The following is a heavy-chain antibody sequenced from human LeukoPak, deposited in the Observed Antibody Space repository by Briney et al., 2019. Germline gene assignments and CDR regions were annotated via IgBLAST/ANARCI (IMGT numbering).Heavy chain of an antibody. CDR1: GDSMSGYY. Sequence: SETLSLTCSVSGDSMSGYYWSWIRQPPGKGLEWIGEINHSGSTNYNPSLKSRVTISVDTSKNQFSLKLSSVTAADTAVYYCARGSYDFWSGYLDYGMDVWGQGTTVTVSS. D-gene: IGHD3-3*01. CDR2: INHSGST. J-gene: IGHJ6*02. CDR3: ARGSYDFWSGYLDYGMDV. V-gene: IGHV4-34*01.